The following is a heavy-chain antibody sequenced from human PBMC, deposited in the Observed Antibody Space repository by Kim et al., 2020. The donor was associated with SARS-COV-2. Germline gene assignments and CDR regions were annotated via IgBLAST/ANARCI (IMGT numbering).Heavy chain of an antibody. J-gene: IGHJ4*02. CDR2: INHSGST. V-gene: IGHV4-34*01. CDR3: ASVSRRTGRAFDY. CDR1: GGSFSGYY. D-gene: IGHD2-2*01. Sequence: SQTLSLTCAVYGGSFSGYYWSWIRQPPGKGLEWIWEINHSGSTNYNPSLKSRVTISVDTSKNQFSLKLSSVTAAATAVYYCASVSRRTGRAFDYCGQGTL.